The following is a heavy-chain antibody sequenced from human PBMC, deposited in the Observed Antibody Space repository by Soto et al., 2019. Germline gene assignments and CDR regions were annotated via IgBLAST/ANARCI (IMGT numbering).Heavy chain of an antibody. Sequence: QVQLVESGGGVVQPGRSLRLSCAASGFTFSSYGMHWVRQAPGKGLEWVAVISYDGSNKYYADSVKGRFTISRDNSKNTLYLQMISLRAEDTAVYYWAKDRFVVVVPAIFDYWGQGTLVTFSS. V-gene: IGHV3-30*18. CDR2: ISYDGSNK. J-gene: IGHJ4*02. D-gene: IGHD2-2*01. CDR1: GFTFSSYG. CDR3: AKDRFVVVVPAIFDY.